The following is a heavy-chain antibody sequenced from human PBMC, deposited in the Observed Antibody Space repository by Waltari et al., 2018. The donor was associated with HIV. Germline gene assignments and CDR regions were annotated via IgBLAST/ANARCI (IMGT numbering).Heavy chain of an antibody. V-gene: IGHV4-59*01. Sequence: QVQLQESGPGLVKPSETLSLTCTVSGGSISSYYWSWIRQPPGKGLEWIGYMYYSGSTKYNPSLKSRVTISVDTSKNQFSLKLSSVTAADTAVYYCAIKVGGVHYWGQGTLVTVSS. CDR3: AIKVGGVHY. CDR2: MYYSGST. CDR1: GGSISSYY. D-gene: IGHD3-16*01. J-gene: IGHJ4*02.